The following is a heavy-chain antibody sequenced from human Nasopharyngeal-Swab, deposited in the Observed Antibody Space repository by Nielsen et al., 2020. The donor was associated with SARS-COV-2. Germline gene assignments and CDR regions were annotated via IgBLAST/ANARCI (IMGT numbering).Heavy chain of an antibody. J-gene: IGHJ3*01. CDR3: AREAVLGAYDDAFDV. Sequence: GESLKISCAASGFILSNHYMTWVRQAPGKGLEWVANIKQDGSETFYVDSVRGRFTVSRDNAQNSVFLQMHSLRAEDTAVYYCAREAVLGAYDDAFDVWGQGTMVTVSS. D-gene: IGHD2-21*01. CDR2: IKQDGSET. CDR1: GFILSNHY. V-gene: IGHV3-7*04.